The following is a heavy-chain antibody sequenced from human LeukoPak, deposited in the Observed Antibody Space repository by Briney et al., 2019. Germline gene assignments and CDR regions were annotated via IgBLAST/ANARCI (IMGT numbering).Heavy chain of an antibody. CDR1: GGSISSYY. J-gene: IGHJ5*02. Sequence: PSETLSLTCTVSGGSISSYYWGWIRQPPGKGLEWIGSIYYSGSTYYNPSLKSRVTISVDTSKNQFSLKLSSVTAADTAVYYCARHGYYDSSGEFDPWGQGTLVTVSS. D-gene: IGHD3-22*01. V-gene: IGHV4-39*01. CDR3: ARHGYYDSSGEFDP. CDR2: IYYSGST.